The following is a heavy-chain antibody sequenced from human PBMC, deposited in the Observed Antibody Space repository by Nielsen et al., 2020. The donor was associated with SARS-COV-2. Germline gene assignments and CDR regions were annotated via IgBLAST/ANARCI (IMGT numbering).Heavy chain of an antibody. D-gene: IGHD2-2*01. CDR3: ARDEYEGAFDI. CDR1: GFTFSSYS. CDR2: ISSSSSYT. V-gene: IGHV3-21*04. Sequence: GESLKISCAASGFTFSSYSMNWVRQAPGKGLEWVSSISSSSSYTNYADSVKGRFTISRDNAKNSLYLQMNSLRAEDTAVYYCARDEYEGAFDIWGQGTMVTVSS. J-gene: IGHJ3*02.